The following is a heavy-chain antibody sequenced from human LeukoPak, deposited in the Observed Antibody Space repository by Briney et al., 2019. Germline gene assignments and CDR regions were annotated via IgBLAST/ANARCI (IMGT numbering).Heavy chain of an antibody. Sequence: SETLSLTCAVYGGSFSGYYWSWIRQPPGKGLEWIGEINHSGSTNYNPSLKSRVTISVDTSKNQFSLKLSSVTAADTAVYYCARGRSHDRSGYYYDEFDYWGQGTLVAVSS. CDR3: ARGRSHDRSGYYYDEFDY. V-gene: IGHV4-34*01. D-gene: IGHD3-22*01. CDR2: INHSGST. J-gene: IGHJ4*02. CDR1: GGSFSGYY.